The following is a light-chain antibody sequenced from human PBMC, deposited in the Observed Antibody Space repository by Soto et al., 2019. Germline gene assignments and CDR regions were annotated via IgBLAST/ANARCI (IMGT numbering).Light chain of an antibody. CDR3: QTWGTGIHV. V-gene: IGLV4-69*01. CDR1: SGHSSYA. J-gene: IGLJ2*01. Sequence: QLVLTQSPSASASLGASVKLTCTLSSGHSSYAIAWHLQQPERGPRYLMKLNSDGSHSKGDGIPDRFSGSSSGAERYLTISSLQSEDEADYYCQTWGTGIHVFGGGTKLNVL. CDR2: LNSDGSH.